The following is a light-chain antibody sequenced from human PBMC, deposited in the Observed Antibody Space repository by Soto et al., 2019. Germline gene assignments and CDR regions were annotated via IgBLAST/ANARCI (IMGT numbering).Light chain of an antibody. J-gene: IGKJ1*01. V-gene: IGKV3-20*01. CDR1: QSLSNG. CDR2: GAS. CDR3: QQYGGSPPT. Sequence: EIVLTQSPATLSLSPGDRATLSCRASQSLSNGLAWYQQTPGQAPRLLIYGASNRATGISARFSGSGSGTDFTLTINRLEPEDFAVYCCQQYGGSPPTFGQGTKVDIK.